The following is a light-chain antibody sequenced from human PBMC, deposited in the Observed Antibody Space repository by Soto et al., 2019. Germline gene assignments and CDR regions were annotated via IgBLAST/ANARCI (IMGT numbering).Light chain of an antibody. V-gene: IGKV3D-20*02. CDR3: QQRHMWPIT. CDR2: DAS. CDR1: QSVTSSY. J-gene: IGKJ5*01. Sequence: EIVLTQSPGTLSLSPGERATLSCRASQSVTSSYLAWYQQRRGQAPRLLIYDASSRATGIPDRFSGSGSGTDFTLTISSLEPEDSAVYYCQQRHMWPITFGQGTRLEIK.